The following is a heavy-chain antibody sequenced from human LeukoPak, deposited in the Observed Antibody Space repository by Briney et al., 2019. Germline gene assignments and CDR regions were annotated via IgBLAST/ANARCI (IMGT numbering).Heavy chain of an antibody. J-gene: IGHJ4*02. CDR2: INPNSGGT. Sequence: ASVKLSCKASGYTFTGYYMHWVRQAPGQGLEWMGWINPNSGGTNYAQKFQGRVTMTRDTSISTAYMELSRLRSDDTAVYYCARDRWGSGYDPSYFDYWGQGTLVTVSS. CDR1: GYTFTGYY. D-gene: IGHD5-12*01. CDR3: ARDRWGSGYDPSYFDY. V-gene: IGHV1-2*02.